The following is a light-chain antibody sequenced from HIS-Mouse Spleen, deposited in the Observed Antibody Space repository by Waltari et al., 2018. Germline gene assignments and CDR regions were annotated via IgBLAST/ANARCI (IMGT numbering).Light chain of an antibody. CDR2: EGS. V-gene: IGLV2-23*01. CDR3: CSYAGSSTWV. CDR1: SSDVGSYTL. J-gene: IGLJ3*02. Sequence: QSALTQPASVSGSPGQSITISCTGTSSDVGSYTLVSWYQQHPGNAPELMIYEGSKRPSGVSNRFSGSKSGNTASLTISGLQAEDEADYYCCSYAGSSTWVFGGGTKLTVL.